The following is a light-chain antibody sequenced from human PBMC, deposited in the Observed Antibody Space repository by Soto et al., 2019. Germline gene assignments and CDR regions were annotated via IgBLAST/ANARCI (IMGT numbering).Light chain of an antibody. CDR2: DAS. J-gene: IGKJ1*01. V-gene: IGKV3-20*01. Sequence: EIVLTQSPAALSLSPGARATLSCRASQTIDNTLAWYQRKPGQAPRLLIYDASTRATATPERFSGSGSGTDFTLTISRLDPEDFAVYYCHQYDSIVQTFGQGTKVDI. CDR3: HQYDSIVQT. CDR1: QTIDNT.